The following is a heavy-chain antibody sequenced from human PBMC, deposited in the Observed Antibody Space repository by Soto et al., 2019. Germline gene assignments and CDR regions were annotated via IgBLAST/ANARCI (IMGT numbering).Heavy chain of an antibody. CDR2: INSDGDTT. J-gene: IGHJ4*02. CDR3: VRGIATSGNDY. CDR1: GFTFSSYW. Sequence: EVQLVESGGGLVQPGGSLRLSCAASGFTFSSYWMHWVRQVPGKGLVWVSRINSDGDTTNYADSVKGRFTISRDNAKHPLYLQRNSLRAEDTAVYYCVRGIATSGNDYWGQGTLVTVST. V-gene: IGHV3-74*01. D-gene: IGHD1-1*01.